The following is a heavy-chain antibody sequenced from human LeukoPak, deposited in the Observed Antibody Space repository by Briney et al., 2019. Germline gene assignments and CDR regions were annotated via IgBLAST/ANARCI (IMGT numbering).Heavy chain of an antibody. D-gene: IGHD6-19*01. V-gene: IGHV4-59*08. CDR1: GGSISSYY. J-gene: IGHJ4*02. CDR2: IYSSGST. CDR3: ARTDSSGCQDY. Sequence: PSETLSLTCTVSGGSISSYYWSWIRQTPGKGLEWIGYIYSSGSTNYNPSLKSRVTISVDTSKNQFSLKLSSVTAADTAVYYCARTDSSGCQDYWGQGTLVTVSS.